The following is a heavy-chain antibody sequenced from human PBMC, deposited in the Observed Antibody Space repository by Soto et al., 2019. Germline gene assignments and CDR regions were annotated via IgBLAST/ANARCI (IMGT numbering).Heavy chain of an antibody. J-gene: IGHJ5*02. CDR2: VYYNENT. Sequence: SETLSLTCSVSGGSISSFTYYWGWIRQPPGKGLEWIGTVYYNENTYHNPSLKSRVTITVDTAKNQFSLNLRSVTAADTAMYFCARRERYYGSPGWFDPWGPGTLVTVSS. V-gene: IGHV4-39*01. CDR1: GGSISSFTYY. CDR3: ARRERYYGSPGWFDP. D-gene: IGHD3-10*01.